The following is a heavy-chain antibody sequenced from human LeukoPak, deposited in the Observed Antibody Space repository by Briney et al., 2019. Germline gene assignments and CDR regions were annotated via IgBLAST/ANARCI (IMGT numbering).Heavy chain of an antibody. CDR3: AREAVAGDNWFDP. D-gene: IGHD6-19*01. V-gene: IGHV4-59*01. J-gene: IGHJ5*02. CDR1: GGSFSGYY. Sequence: SETLSLTCAVYGGSFSGYYWSWIRQPPGKGLEWIGYIYYSGSTNYNPSLKSRVTISVDTSKNQFSLKLSSVTAADTAVYYCAREAVAGDNWFDPWGQGTLVTVSS. CDR2: IYYSGST.